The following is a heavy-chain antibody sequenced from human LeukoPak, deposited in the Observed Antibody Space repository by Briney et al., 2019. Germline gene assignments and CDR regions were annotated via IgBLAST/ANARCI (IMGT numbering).Heavy chain of an antibody. D-gene: IGHD6-13*01. V-gene: IGHV3-30*04. J-gene: IGHJ4*02. CDR2: ISYDGSNK. CDR3: ARDIAAPGAFDY. CDR1: GFTFSSYA. Sequence: GRSLRLSCAASGFTFSSYAMHWVRQAPGKGLEWVAVISYDGSNKYYADSVKGRFTISRDNSKNTLYLQMNSLRAEDTAVYYCARDIAAPGAFDYWGQGTLVTVSS.